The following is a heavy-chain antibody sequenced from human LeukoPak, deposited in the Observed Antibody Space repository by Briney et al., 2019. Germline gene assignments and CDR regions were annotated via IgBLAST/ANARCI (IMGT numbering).Heavy chain of an antibody. CDR2: ISGSGGST. CDR1: GFTFSSYA. V-gene: IGHV3-23*01. CDR3: AKWGQLVQDAFDI. D-gene: IGHD6-6*01. Sequence: PGGSLRLSCAASGFTFSSYAMSWVRQAPGKGLEWVSAISGSGGSTYYADSVKGRFTISRDNSKNTLYLQMDSLRAEDTAVYYCAKWGQLVQDAFDIWGQGTMVTVSS. J-gene: IGHJ3*02.